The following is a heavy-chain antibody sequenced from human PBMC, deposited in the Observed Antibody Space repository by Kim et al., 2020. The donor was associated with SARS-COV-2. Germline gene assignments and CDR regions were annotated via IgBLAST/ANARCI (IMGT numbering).Heavy chain of an antibody. Sequence: SVKVSCKASGGTFSSYAIIWVRQAPGQVLEWMGGIIPIFGTANYAQRFQGRVTITADESTSTAYMELSSLRSEDTAVYYCARVDAYYYGSGSYYDYWGQGTLVTVSS. CDR1: GGTFSSYA. CDR3: ARVDAYYYGSGSYYDY. J-gene: IGHJ4*02. CDR2: IIPIFGTA. D-gene: IGHD3-10*01. V-gene: IGHV1-69*13.